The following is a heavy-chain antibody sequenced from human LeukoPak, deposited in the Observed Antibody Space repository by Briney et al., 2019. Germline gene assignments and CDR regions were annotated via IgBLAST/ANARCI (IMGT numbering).Heavy chain of an antibody. CDR2: FDPEVGET. CDR3: AKDFLAGRLKTFDP. J-gene: IGHJ5*02. V-gene: IGHV1-24*01. Sequence: ASVKVSCKVTGNTLSEFSMHWVRQSPGKGLEWMGGFDPEVGETVYAQKFQGRATMTEDTSTETAYMELSSLRSEDTAVYYCAKDFLAGRLKTFDPWGQGTLVTVSS. D-gene: IGHD2/OR15-2a*01. CDR1: GNTLSEFS.